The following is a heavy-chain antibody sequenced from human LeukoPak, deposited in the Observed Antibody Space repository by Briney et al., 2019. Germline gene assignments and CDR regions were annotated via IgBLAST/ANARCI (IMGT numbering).Heavy chain of an antibody. CDR3: AKDATPGNSIWDYFAF. CDR2: IGSTDI. D-gene: IGHD1-7*01. Sequence: PGGSLRLSCAASGFTFNICAMSWVRQAPGKGLEWVSSIGSTDIYYADSVKGRFTVSRDNSKNTLYLHLNSLRAEDSAVYYCAKDATPGNSIWDYFAFWGQGTVVTVSS. V-gene: IGHV3-23*01. J-gene: IGHJ4*02. CDR1: GFTFNICA.